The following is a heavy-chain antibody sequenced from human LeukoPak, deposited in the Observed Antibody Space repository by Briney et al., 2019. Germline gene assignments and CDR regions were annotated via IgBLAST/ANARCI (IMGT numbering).Heavy chain of an antibody. D-gene: IGHD3-10*01. J-gene: IGHJ6*03. CDR1: GYTFTGYY. Sequence: GASVKVSRKASGYTFTGYYMHWVRQAPGQGLEWMGWINPNSGGTNYAQKFQGRVTMTRDTSISTAYMELSRLRSDDTAVYYCARDHEPMGAYYYYMDVWGKGTTVTISS. V-gene: IGHV1-2*02. CDR3: ARDHEPMGAYYYYMDV. CDR2: INPNSGGT.